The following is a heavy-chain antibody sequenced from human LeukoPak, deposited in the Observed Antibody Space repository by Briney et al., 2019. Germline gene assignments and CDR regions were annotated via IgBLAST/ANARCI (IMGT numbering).Heavy chain of an antibody. CDR1: GDSMTSTSHF. CDR2: IYYSGST. D-gene: IGHD1-7*01. Sequence: SETLSLTCTVSGDSMTSTSHFWDWIRQPPGKGLEWIGSIYYSGSTYYNPSLKSRVTISVDTSKNQFSLKLSSVTAADTAVYYCARGLTGTPYFDYWGQGTLVTVSS. V-gene: IGHV4-39*07. CDR3: ARGLTGTPYFDY. J-gene: IGHJ4*02.